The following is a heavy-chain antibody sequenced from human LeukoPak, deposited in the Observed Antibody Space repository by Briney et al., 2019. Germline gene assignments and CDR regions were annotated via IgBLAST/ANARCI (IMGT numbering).Heavy chain of an antibody. CDR3: ARVMVRGVIRDYYYYYMDV. Sequence: PSETLSLTCSVSGGSISSYYWSWIRQPPGKGLEWIGYIHYTGSTNYNPSLKSRVTISVDTSKNQFSLKLSSVTAADTAVYYCARVMVRGVIRDYYYYYMDVWGKGTTVTISS. CDR2: IHYTGST. J-gene: IGHJ6*03. V-gene: IGHV4-59*08. D-gene: IGHD3-10*01. CDR1: GGSISSYY.